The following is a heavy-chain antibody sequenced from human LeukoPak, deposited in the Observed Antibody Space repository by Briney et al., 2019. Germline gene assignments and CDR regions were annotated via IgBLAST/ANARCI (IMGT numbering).Heavy chain of an antibody. D-gene: IGHD5-24*01. J-gene: IGHJ4*02. CDR3: AREGIRRDGYRRVDY. CDR2: VNHSGST. V-gene: IGHV4-34*01. CDR1: GGSFSGYS. Sequence: SSETLSLTCAVYGGSFSGYSWSWLRQPPGKGLEWIGEVNHSGSTNYSPSLKSRVTISVDTSKNQFSLKLRSVTAADTAVYYCAREGIRRDGYRRVDYWGQGTLVTVSS.